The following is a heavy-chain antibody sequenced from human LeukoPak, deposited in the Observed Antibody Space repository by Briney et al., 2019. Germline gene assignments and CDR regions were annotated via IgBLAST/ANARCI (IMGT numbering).Heavy chain of an antibody. J-gene: IGHJ4*02. V-gene: IGHV3-9*01. CDR1: GFTFDDYA. CDR3: ARAVSVDGFTSAWDY. CDR2: ISWNSGSI. Sequence: GGSLRLSCAASGFTFDDYAMHWVRLPPGRGLEWVSGISWNSGSIGYADSVKGRFTIPRDNAKNSLYLQMNSLRPEDTALYYCARAVSVDGFTSAWDYWGQGTLVTVSS. D-gene: IGHD6-19*01.